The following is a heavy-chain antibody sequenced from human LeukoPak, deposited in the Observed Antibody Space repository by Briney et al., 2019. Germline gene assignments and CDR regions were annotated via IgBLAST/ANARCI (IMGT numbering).Heavy chain of an antibody. CDR2: IYTSGST. D-gene: IGHD3-10*01. CDR3: ARDRGTMVRGVSYYYMDV. CDR1: GGSISSGGYS. V-gene: IGHV4-61*02. J-gene: IGHJ6*03. Sequence: SETLSLTCAVSGGSISSGGYSWSWIRQPAGKGLEWIGRIYTSGSTNYNPSLKSRVTISVDTSKNQFSLKLSSVTAADTAVYYCARDRGTMVRGVSYYYMDVWGKGTTVTVSS.